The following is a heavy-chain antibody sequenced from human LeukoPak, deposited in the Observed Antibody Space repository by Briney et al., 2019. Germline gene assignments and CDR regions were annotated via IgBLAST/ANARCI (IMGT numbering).Heavy chain of an antibody. CDR2: ISWDGGST. CDR3: AKSPVPLGYCSSTSCYRGLLRWFDP. Sequence: PGGSLRLSCAASGFTFDDYTMHWVRQAPGKGLEWVSLISWDGGSTYYADSVKGRFTISRDNSKNSLYLQMNSLRTEDTALYYCAKSPVPLGYCSSTSCYRGLLRWFDPWGQGTLVTVSS. D-gene: IGHD2-2*01. CDR1: GFTFDDYT. V-gene: IGHV3-43*01. J-gene: IGHJ5*02.